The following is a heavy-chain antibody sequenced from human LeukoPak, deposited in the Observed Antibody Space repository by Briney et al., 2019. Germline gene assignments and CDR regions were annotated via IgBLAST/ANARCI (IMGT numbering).Heavy chain of an antibody. Sequence: SETLSLTCTVSGGSISSGDYYWSWIRQPPGKGLEWIGEINHGGSTNYNPSLKSRVTISVDTSKNQFSLKLSSVTAADTAVYYCARAKYGGAARGWFDPWGQGTLVTVSS. V-gene: IGHV4-39*07. CDR3: ARAKYGGAARGWFDP. CDR1: GGSISSGDYY. J-gene: IGHJ5*02. D-gene: IGHD4-23*01. CDR2: INHGGST.